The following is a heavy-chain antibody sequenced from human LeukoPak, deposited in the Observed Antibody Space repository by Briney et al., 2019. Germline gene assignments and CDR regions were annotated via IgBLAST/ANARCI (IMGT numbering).Heavy chain of an antibody. D-gene: IGHD3-3*01. V-gene: IGHV3-9*01. Sequence: GRSLRLSCAASGPTFDEYAMHWVRQAPGKGLEWVSGITWNSDNVGYADSVKGRFTISRDNAKNSLYLQMNSLRAEDTALYYCARRGLEGPLDYWGQGTLVTVSS. J-gene: IGHJ4*02. CDR1: GPTFDEYA. CDR3: ARRGLEGPLDY. CDR2: ITWNSDNV.